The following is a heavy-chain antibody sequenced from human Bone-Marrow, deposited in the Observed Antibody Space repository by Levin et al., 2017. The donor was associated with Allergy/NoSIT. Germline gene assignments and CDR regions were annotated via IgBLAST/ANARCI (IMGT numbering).Heavy chain of an antibody. J-gene: IGHJ4*02. CDR3: ARAIAVAASY. CDR2: IKQDGSEK. V-gene: IGHV3-7*04. D-gene: IGHD6-19*01. Sequence: GGSLRLSCAASGFTLSSYWMSWVRQAPGKGLEWVANIKQDGSEKYYVDSVKGRFTISRDNAKNSLYLQMNSLRAEDTAVYDCARAIAVAASYWGQGTLVTVSS. CDR1: GFTLSSYW.